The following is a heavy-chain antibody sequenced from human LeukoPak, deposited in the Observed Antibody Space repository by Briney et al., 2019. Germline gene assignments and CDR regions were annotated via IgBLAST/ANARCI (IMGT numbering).Heavy chain of an antibody. CDR3: ARDGIAVAGYYRMDV. CDR2: IKQDGSEK. D-gene: IGHD6-19*01. V-gene: IGHV3-7*01. Sequence: PGGSLGLSGAASGLTFSSYWMSWVGQAPGKGLEWVANIKQDGSEKYYVDSVKGRFTISRDNAKNSLYLQKNRLRAEDTAVYDCARDGIAVAGYYRMDVWGQGTTVTVSS. CDR1: GLTFSSYW. J-gene: IGHJ6*02.